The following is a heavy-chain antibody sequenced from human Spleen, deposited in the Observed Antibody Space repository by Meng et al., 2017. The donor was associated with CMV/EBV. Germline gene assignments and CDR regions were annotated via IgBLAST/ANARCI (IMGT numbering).Heavy chain of an antibody. Sequence: FTAYYVHWVRQAPGQGLEWMGWIDPNSGGTSYAQKFQGRVTMTRDTSISTAYMELSRLRSDDTAMYYCARTPGPAYCGGACRDYFQHWGQGTLVTVSS. CDR1: FTAYY. V-gene: IGHV1-2*02. CDR2: IDPNSGGT. J-gene: IGHJ1*01. CDR3: ARTPGPAYCGGACRDYFQH. D-gene: IGHD2-21*02.